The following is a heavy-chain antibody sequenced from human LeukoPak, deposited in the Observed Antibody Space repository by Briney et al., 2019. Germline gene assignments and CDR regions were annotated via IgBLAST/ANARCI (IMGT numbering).Heavy chain of an antibody. D-gene: IGHD6-19*01. Sequence: GGSLRLSCAASGFTFSSYWMGWVRQAPGKGLEWVANIKQDGSEKYYVGSVRGRFTISRDDAKNSLYLQMNSLRAEDTAVYYCARDEHQYFHASSGRFDYWGQGILVTVSS. CDR2: IKQDGSEK. J-gene: IGHJ4*02. V-gene: IGHV3-7*04. CDR1: GFTFSSYW. CDR3: ARDEHQYFHASSGRFDY.